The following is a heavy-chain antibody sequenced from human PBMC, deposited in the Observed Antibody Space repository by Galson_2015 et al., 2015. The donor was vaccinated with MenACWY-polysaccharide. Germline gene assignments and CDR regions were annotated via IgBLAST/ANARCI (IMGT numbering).Heavy chain of an antibody. J-gene: IGHJ4*02. CDR3: AREGDPVATYYFDY. CDR1: GFTFGSYW. CDR2: MNSDGSST. V-gene: IGHV3-74*01. D-gene: IGHD5-12*01. Sequence: SLRLSCAASGFTFGSYWMHWVRQAPGKGLVWVSRMNSDGSSTSYADSVKGRFTISRDNAKNTLYLQMNSLRAEDTAVYYCAREGDPVATYYFDYWGQGTLVTVSS.